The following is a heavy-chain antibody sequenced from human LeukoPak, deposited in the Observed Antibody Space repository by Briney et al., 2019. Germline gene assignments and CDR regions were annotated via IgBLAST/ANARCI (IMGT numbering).Heavy chain of an antibody. CDR1: GGSIGTYY. J-gene: IGHJ3*02. CDR2: IYYTGST. Sequence: SETLSLACSVSGGSIGTYYWTWIRQPPGKGLEWIGYIYYTGSTNYNPSLKSRATMSVDTSKNQVSLKMTSVTVADTAVYYCARPSIPSAAASALDIWGQGTMVTVS. D-gene: IGHD2-2*01. CDR3: ARPSIPSAAASALDI. V-gene: IGHV4-59*08.